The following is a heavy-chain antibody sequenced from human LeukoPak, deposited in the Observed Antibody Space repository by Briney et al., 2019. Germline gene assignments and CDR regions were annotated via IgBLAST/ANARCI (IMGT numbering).Heavy chain of an antibody. D-gene: IGHD5-18*01. CDR1: GFTFSAYG. CDR3: ARDLQAMGSLDY. CDR2: ISYDETNE. V-gene: IGHV3-30*03. J-gene: IGHJ4*02. Sequence: PGGSLRLSCAASGFTFSAYGMHWVRQAPGKGLEWVALISYDETNEYYADSVKGRFTISRDNSKNTLYLQVNSLRAEDTAVYYCARDLQAMGSLDYWGQGTLVTVSS.